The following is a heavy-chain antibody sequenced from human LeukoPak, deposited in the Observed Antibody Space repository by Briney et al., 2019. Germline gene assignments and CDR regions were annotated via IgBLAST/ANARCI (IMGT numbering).Heavy chain of an antibody. CDR1: GYTFTCYY. Sequence: GASVTVSCKASGYTFTCYYMHWVRQAPGQELEWMGWINPNSGGTNYAQKFQGRVTMTRDTSTSTAYMELSRLRSDDTAVYYCARSCSSTSCSLDYWGQGTLVTVSS. V-gene: IGHV1-2*02. D-gene: IGHD2-2*01. J-gene: IGHJ4*02. CDR2: INPNSGGT. CDR3: ARSCSSTSCSLDY.